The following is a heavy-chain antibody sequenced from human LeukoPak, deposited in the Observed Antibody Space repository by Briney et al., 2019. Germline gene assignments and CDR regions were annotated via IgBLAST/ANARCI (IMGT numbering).Heavy chain of an antibody. J-gene: IGHJ6*02. CDR3: ARVRDYDILTGYYTHYYYYGMDV. D-gene: IGHD3-9*01. V-gene: IGHV1-69*04. CDR1: GGTFSSYA. CDR2: IIPILGIA. Sequence: SVKVSCKASGGTFSSYAISWVRQAPGQGLEWMGRIIPILGIANYAQKFQGRVTITADKSTSTAYMELRSLRSDDTAVYYCARVRDYDILTGYYTHYYYYGMDVWGQGTTVTVSS.